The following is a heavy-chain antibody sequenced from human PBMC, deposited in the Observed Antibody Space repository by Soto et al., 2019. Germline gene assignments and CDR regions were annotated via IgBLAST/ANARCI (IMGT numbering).Heavy chain of an antibody. V-gene: IGHV4-34*01. D-gene: IGHD3-10*01. J-gene: IGHJ6*03. CDR3: ALGSATTLAYYYYSYMDV. Sequence: PSETLSLTCAVYGGSFSGYYWSWIRQPPGKGLEWIGEINHSGSTNYNPSLKSRVTISVDTSKNQFSLKLSSVTAADTAVYYCALGSATTLAYYYYSYMDVWGKGTTVTVSS. CDR2: INHSGST. CDR1: GGSFSGYY.